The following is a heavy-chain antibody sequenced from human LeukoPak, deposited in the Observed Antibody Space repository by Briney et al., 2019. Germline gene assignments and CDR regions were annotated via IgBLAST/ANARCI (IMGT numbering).Heavy chain of an antibody. CDR2: ISGSGGST. Sequence: GGSLRVSCAASRFTFSSYAMSWVRQAPGKGLEWVSAISGSGGSTYYADSVKGRFTISRDNSKNTLYLQMNSLRAEDTAVYYCAKDPHSGSYRYFDYWGQGTLVTVSS. CDR1: RFTFSSYA. CDR3: AKDPHSGSYRYFDY. D-gene: IGHD1-26*01. V-gene: IGHV3-23*01. J-gene: IGHJ4*02.